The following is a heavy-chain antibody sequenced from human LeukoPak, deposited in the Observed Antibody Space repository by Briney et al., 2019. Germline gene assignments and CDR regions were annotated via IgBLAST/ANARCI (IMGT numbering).Heavy chain of an antibody. D-gene: IGHD6-13*01. J-gene: IGHJ4*02. CDR3: ARHRTYSSSWFDY. CDR2: IYYSGST. V-gene: IGHV4-39*01. CDR1: GGSISSSSYY. Sequence: SETLSLTGTVSGGSISSSSYYWGWIRQPPGKGLEWIGSIYYSGSTYYNPSLKSRVTISVDTSKNQFSLKLSSVTAADTAVYYCARHRTYSSSWFDYWGQGTLVTVSS.